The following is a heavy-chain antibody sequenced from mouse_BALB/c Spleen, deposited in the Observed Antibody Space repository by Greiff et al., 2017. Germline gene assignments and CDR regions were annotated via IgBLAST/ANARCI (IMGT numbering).Heavy chain of an antibody. CDR1: GYAFTNYL. CDR2: INPGSGGT. D-gene: IGHD2-4*01. J-gene: IGHJ1*01. CDR3: ARYDYDGGYFDV. V-gene: IGHV1-54*01. Sequence: VQLQESGAELVRPGTSVKVSCKASGYAFTNYLIEWVKQRPGQGLEWIGVINPGSGGTNYNEKFKGKATLTADKSSSTAYMQLSSLTSDDSAVYFCARYDYDGGYFDVWGAGTTVTVSS.